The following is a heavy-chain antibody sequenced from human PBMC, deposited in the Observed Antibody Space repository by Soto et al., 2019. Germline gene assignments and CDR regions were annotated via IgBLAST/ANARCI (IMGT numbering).Heavy chain of an antibody. D-gene: IGHD2-2*01. J-gene: IGHJ5*02. Sequence: GSLTLSRAASGLTFNNYVMSWVRQAPGKGLEWVSTLVGSGGSTYYADSVKGQFTISRDNSKNTLYLKMNSMRAENTDVYYCAKDTVPGAPPWFDTWGQRNLVTVSS. V-gene: IGHV3-23*01. CDR1: GLTFNNYV. CDR2: LVGSGGST. CDR3: AKDTVPGAPPWFDT.